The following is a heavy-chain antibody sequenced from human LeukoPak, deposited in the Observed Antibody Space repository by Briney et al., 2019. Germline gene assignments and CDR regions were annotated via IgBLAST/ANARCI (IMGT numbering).Heavy chain of an antibody. CDR3: ATILPVSPSYMDV. V-gene: IGHV4-59*01. D-gene: IGHD2/OR15-2a*01. CDR1: GGSISSYY. J-gene: IGHJ6*03. Sequence: PSETLSLTCTVSGGSISSYYWSWIRQPPGKGLEWIGYIYYSGSTNYNPSLKSRVTISVDTSKNQFSLKLSSVTAADTAVYYCATILPVSPSYMDVWGKGTTVTVSS. CDR2: IYYSGST.